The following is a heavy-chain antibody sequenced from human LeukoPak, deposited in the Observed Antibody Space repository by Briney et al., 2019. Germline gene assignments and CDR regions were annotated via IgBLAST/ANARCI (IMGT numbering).Heavy chain of an antibody. CDR2: VYYDGIN. V-gene: IGHV4-39*07. J-gene: IGHJ4*02. CDR1: GGSLNNTLSY. D-gene: IGHD3-10*01. Sequence: SETLSPTCTVSGGSLNNTLSYWGWIRQPPWKGREWMGSVYYDGINYSSPSLKSRGASPLVPTKNQFSLGLSSMTAPRPALFYCARISRRGPYWGQGILDSVS. CDR3: ARISRRGPY.